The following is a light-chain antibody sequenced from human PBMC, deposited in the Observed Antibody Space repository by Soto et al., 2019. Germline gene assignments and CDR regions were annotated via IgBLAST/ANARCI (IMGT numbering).Light chain of an antibody. CDR2: DAS. CDR1: QTISTY. Sequence: DIQMTQSPASLSASVGDRVTITCRASQTISTYLNWYQQKPGKAPGLLIYDASRLLSAVPSRFSGSRSGTDFTLTIPRLQPEYFSTYYCQQSDSTPYPFGKETKVQI. V-gene: IGKV1-39*01. CDR3: QQSDSTPYP. J-gene: IGKJ2*01.